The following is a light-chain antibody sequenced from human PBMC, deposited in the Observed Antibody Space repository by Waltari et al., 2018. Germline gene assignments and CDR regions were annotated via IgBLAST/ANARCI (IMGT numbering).Light chain of an antibody. J-gene: IGLJ3*02. CDR1: TSDVGSGNI. Sequence: SALTQPASVSGSLGQSITISCSGSTSDVGSGNIVSWYQQFPGTVPKIIIYEVTKRAVGVAIRCSGSKSGNMASLTISGLQPEDEADYYCCSYRIGSTPGVFGGGTKVTVL. V-gene: IGLV2-23*02. CDR2: EVT. CDR3: CSYRIGSTPGV.